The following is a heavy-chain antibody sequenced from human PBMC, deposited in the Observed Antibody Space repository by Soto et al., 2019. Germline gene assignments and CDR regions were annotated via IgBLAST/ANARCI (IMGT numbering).Heavy chain of an antibody. J-gene: IGHJ5*02. Sequence: QVRLVESGGGVVQPGRSLRLSCTASGFSFSSYAMYWFRQPPGKGLEWVAVISHDGINKHYADSVKGRVTVSRDNSNHSLDFQLNSLRGEDKAMYYCARDMYSSDYFVKWFEPWGQGTLVTVSS. CDR1: GFSFSSYA. V-gene: IGHV3-30*14. D-gene: IGHD6-19*01. CDR3: ARDMYSSDYFVKWFEP. CDR2: ISHDGINK.